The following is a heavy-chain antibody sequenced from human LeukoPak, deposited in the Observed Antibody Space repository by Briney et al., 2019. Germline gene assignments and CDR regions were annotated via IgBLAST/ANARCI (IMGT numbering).Heavy chain of an antibody. J-gene: IGHJ4*02. CDR1: GFTVSSNY. V-gene: IGHV3-53*01. D-gene: IGHD1-26*01. CDR3: ARVSTYSAIDY. Sequence: GGSLRLSCAASGFTVSSNYMSWVRQAPGKGLEWVSVIYSGGSTYYADSVKGRFTISRDNAKNTLYLQMNSLRAEDTAVYYCARVSTYSAIDYWGQGTLVTVSS. CDR2: IYSGGST.